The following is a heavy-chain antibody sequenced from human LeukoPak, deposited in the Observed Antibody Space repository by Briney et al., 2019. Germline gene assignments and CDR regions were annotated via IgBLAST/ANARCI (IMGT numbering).Heavy chain of an antibody. V-gene: IGHV1-69*04. CDR1: GGTFSSYA. D-gene: IGHD5-24*01. J-gene: IGHJ4*02. Sequence: GASVKVSCKASGGTFSSYAISWVRQAPGQGGEGMGRIIPILGIANYAQKFQGRVTITADKSTSTAYMELGSLRSEDTAVYYCARGPRVEMATIRRGAYFDYWGQGTLVTVSS. CDR2: IIPILGIA. CDR3: ARGPRVEMATIRRGAYFDY.